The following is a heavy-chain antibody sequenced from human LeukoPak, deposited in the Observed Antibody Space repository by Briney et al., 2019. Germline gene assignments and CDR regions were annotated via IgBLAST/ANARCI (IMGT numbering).Heavy chain of an antibody. CDR1: GFTFSSYG. V-gene: IGHV3-30*18. CDR2: ISYDGSNK. Sequence: PGGSLRLSCAASGFTFSSYGMHWVRQAPGKGLEWVAVISYDGSNKYYADSVEGRFTISRDNSKNTLYLQMNSLRAEDTAVYYCAKDLQYSYGYSYYYYGMDVWGQGTTVTVSS. J-gene: IGHJ6*02. D-gene: IGHD5-18*01. CDR3: AKDLQYSYGYSYYYYGMDV.